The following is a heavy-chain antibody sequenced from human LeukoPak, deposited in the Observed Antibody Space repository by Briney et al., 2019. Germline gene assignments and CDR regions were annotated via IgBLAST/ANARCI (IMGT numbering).Heavy chain of an antibody. CDR1: GFTFSSYG. CDR3: ARDRAYDSSGYHY. Sequence: GKSLRLSCAASGFTFSSYGMHWVRQAQGKGLEWVEVIWYDGSNKYYADSVKGRFTISRENSKNTLYLQMNSLRAEDTAVYYCARDRAYDSSGYHYWGQGTLVTVSS. V-gene: IGHV3-33*01. D-gene: IGHD3-22*01. CDR2: IWYDGSNK. J-gene: IGHJ4*02.